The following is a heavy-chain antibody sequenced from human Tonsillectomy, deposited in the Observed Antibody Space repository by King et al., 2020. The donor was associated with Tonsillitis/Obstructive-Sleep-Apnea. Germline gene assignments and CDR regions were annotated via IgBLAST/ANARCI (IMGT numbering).Heavy chain of an antibody. CDR2: ISAYNGNT. CDR3: ARDLYCSGGSCYYYYGMDV. CDR1: GYTFTSYG. Sequence: QLVQSGAEVKKPGASVKVSCKASGYTFTSYGISWVRQAPGQGLEWMGWISAYNGNTNYAQKPQGRVTMTTDTSTSTAYMELRSLRSDDTAVYYCARDLYCSGGSCYYYYGMDVWGQGTTVTVSS. V-gene: IGHV1-18*01. D-gene: IGHD2-15*01. J-gene: IGHJ6*02.